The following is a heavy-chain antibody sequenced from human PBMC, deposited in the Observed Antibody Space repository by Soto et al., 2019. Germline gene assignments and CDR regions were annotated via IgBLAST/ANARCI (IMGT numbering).Heavy chain of an antibody. CDR2: ISAYNGNT. D-gene: IGHD2-15*01. J-gene: IGHJ4*02. CDR1: GYTFTSYG. CDR3: ARTLFRFVIVVVVAAPEPVGYFDY. V-gene: IGHV1-18*01. Sequence: ASVKVSCKASGYTFTSYGISWVRQAPGQGLEWMGWISAYNGNTNYAQKLQGRVTMTTDTSTSTAYMELRFLRSDDTAVYYCARTLFRFVIVVVVAAPEPVGYFDYWGQGTLVTVSS.